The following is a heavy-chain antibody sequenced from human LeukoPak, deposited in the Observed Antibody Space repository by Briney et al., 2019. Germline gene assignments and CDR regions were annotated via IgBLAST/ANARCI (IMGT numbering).Heavy chain of an antibody. CDR1: GYTFTGYY. V-gene: IGHV1-2*06. CDR2: INPNSGGT. Sequence: ASVKVSCKASGYTFTGYYMHWVRQAPGQGLEWMGRINPNSGGTNYAQKFQGRVTMPRDTSISTAYMELSRLRSDDTAVYYCATIAVAGTAFDYWGQGTLVTVSS. CDR3: ATIAVAGTAFDY. D-gene: IGHD6-19*01. J-gene: IGHJ4*02.